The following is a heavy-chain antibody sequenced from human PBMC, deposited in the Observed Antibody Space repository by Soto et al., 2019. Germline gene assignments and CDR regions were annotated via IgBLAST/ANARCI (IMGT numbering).Heavy chain of an antibody. CDR1: RYTFTSYD. CDR2: MNPNSGNT. Sequence: ASVKVSCKASRYTFTSYDINWVRQATGQGLEWMGWMNPNSGNTGYAQKFQGRVTMTRTTSISTAYMELSSLRSEDTAVYYCARSIKIYYYYIYVWAQGTTVPVSS. J-gene: IGHJ6*03. V-gene: IGHV1-8*01. D-gene: IGHD3-3*01. CDR3: ARSIKIYYYYIYV.